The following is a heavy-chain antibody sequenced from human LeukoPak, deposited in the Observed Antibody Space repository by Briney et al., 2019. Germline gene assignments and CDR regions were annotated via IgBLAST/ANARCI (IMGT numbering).Heavy chain of an antibody. J-gene: IGHJ4*02. Sequence: GASVTVSCQPSGYTFTGYYLHWVRQAPGQGLEWMGWMNPNTGATIYAQKFQGRVTLTRDTSISTAYMKLTSLRSDDTAIYYCARDRVGSGWPRPFYFEFWGQGTLVSVSS. CDR1: GYTFTGYY. CDR3: ARDRVGSGWPRPFYFEF. D-gene: IGHD6-19*01. CDR2: MNPNTGAT. V-gene: IGHV1-2*02.